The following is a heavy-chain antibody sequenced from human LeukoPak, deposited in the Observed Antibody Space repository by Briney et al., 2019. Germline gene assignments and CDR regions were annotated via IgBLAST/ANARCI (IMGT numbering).Heavy chain of an antibody. CDR1: GFTFSSYG. Sequence: PGGSLRLSCAASGFTFSSYGMHWVRQAPGKGLEWVAFIRYDGSNKYYADSVKGRFTISRDKSKNTLYLQMNSLRAEDTAVYYCAKDNYDYGDYDGGDYWGQGTLVTVSS. J-gene: IGHJ4*02. V-gene: IGHV3-30*02. CDR3: AKDNYDYGDYDGGDY. D-gene: IGHD4-17*01. CDR2: IRYDGSNK.